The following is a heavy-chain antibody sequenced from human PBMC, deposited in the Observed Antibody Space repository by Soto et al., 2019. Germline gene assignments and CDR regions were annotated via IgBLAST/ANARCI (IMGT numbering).Heavy chain of an antibody. J-gene: IGHJ6*02. CDR2: INHSGST. Sequence: SETLSLTCAVYGGSFSGYYWSWIRQPPGKGLEWIGEINHSGSTNYNPSLKSRVTISVDTSKNQFSLKLSSVTAADTAVYYCARRVTYYDILTGYYDYYYYYGMDVWGQGTTVTV. V-gene: IGHV4-34*01. CDR1: GGSFSGYY. D-gene: IGHD3-9*01. CDR3: ARRVTYYDILTGYYDYYYYYGMDV.